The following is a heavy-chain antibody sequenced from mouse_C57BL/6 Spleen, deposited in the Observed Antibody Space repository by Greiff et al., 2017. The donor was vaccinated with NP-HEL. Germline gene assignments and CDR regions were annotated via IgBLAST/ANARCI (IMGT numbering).Heavy chain of an antibody. J-gene: IGHJ2*01. D-gene: IGHD3-3*01. CDR3: ARQLLGDYFDY. Sequence: VQLQQSGPELVKPGASVKISCKASGYAFSSSWMNWVKQRPGKGLEWIGRIYPGDGDTNYNGKFKGKATLTADKSSSTAYMQLSSLTSEDSAVYFCARQLLGDYFDYWGQGTTLTVSS. V-gene: IGHV1-82*01. CDR2: IYPGDGDT. CDR1: GYAFSSSW.